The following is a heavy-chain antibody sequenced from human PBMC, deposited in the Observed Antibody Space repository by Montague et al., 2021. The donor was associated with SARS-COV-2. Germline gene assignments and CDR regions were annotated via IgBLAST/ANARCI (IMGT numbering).Heavy chain of an antibody. CDR2: IFSNDEK. V-gene: IGHV2-26*01. CDR1: GFSLSNARMG. CDR3: ARISIAAAGYYYCYGMDV. D-gene: IGHD6-13*01. Sequence: PPLVKPTQTLTLTCTVSGFSLSNARMGVSWIRQPPGEALEWLAHIFSNDEKSYNTSLKSRLTISKDTSKSQVVLTMTNMDPVDTATYYCARISIAAAGYYYCYGMDVWGQGTTVTVSS. J-gene: IGHJ6*02.